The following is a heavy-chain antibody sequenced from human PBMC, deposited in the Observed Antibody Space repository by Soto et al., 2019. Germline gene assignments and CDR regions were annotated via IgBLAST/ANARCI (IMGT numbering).Heavy chain of an antibody. J-gene: IGHJ5*02. CDR3: ARGKVGWNDNWFDP. Sequence: GGSLRLSCAASGFTFSSYDMHWVRQATGKGLEWVSAIGTAGDTYYPGSVKGRFTISRENAKNSLYLQMNSLRAGDTAVYYCARGKVGWNDNWFDPWGQGTLVTVSS. CDR1: GFTFSSYD. CDR2: IGTAGDT. D-gene: IGHD1-1*01. V-gene: IGHV3-13*01.